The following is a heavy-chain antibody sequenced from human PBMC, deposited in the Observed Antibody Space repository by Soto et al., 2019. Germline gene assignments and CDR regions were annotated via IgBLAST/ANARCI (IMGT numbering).Heavy chain of an antibody. CDR1: GFSLSTSGMC. V-gene: IGHV2-70*01. Sequence: SGPTLVNPTQTLTLTCTFSGFSLSTSGMCVSWIRQPPGKALEWLALIDWDDDKYYSTSLKTRLTISKDTSKNQVVLTMTNMDPVDTATYYCARIRSSYGSGSANYYYYGMDVWGQGTTVTVSS. J-gene: IGHJ6*02. D-gene: IGHD3-10*01. CDR2: IDWDDDK. CDR3: ARIRSSYGSGSANYYYYGMDV.